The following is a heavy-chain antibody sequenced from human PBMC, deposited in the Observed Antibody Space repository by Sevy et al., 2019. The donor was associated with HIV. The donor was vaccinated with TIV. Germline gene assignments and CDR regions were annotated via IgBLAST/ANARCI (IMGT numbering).Heavy chain of an antibody. CDR2: ISSSSSYI. J-gene: IGHJ6*02. Sequence: GESLRLSCAASGFTFSSYSMNWVRQAPGKGLEWVSSISSSSSYIYYADSVKGRFTISRDNAKNSLYLQMNSLRAEDTAVYYCARDELREYCRGGRCYYYYGMDVWGQGTTVTVSS. D-gene: IGHD2-15*01. CDR3: ARDELREYCRGGRCYYYYGMDV. CDR1: GFTFSSYS. V-gene: IGHV3-21*01.